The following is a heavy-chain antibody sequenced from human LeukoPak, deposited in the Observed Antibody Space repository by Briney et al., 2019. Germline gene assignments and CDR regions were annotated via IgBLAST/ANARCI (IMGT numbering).Heavy chain of an antibody. CDR3: ARDPTYSSSWGRDFDY. CDR1: GFTFSSYW. V-gene: IGHV3-74*01. J-gene: IGHJ4*02. D-gene: IGHD6-13*01. CDR2: INSDGSST. Sequence: PGGSLRLSCAASGFTFSSYWMHWVRQAPGKGLVWVSRINSDGSSTSYADSVKGRFTISRDNARNTLYLQMSSLRAGDTAVYYCARDPTYSSSWGRDFDYWGQGTLVTVSS.